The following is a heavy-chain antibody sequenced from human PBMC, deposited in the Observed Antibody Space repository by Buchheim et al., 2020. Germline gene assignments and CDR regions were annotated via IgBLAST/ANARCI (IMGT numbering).Heavy chain of an antibody. CDR2: IYYSGST. J-gene: IGHJ4*02. CDR3: ARYNWNDENFDY. D-gene: IGHD1-20*01. V-gene: IGHV4-34*11. CDR1: GGSFSGYY. Sequence: QVQLQQWGAGLLKPSETLSLTCAVYGGSFSGYYWSWIRQPPGKGLEWIGYIYYSGSTNYNPSLKSRVTISVDTSKNQFSLKLSSVTAADTAVYYCARYNWNDENFDYWGQGTL.